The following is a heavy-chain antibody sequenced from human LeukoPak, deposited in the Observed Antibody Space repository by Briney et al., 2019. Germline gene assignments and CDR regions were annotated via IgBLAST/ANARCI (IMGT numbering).Heavy chain of an antibody. CDR2: ISVYNGNT. D-gene: IGHD5-24*01. Sequence: ASVKVSCKASGYTFTNYGISWVRQAPGQGLEWMGWISVYNGNTNYAQNVQGRVTMTTDTSTSTAYMELRSLRSDDTAVYYCAGGRDGYNPTADYWGQGTLVTVSS. J-gene: IGHJ4*02. V-gene: IGHV1-18*01. CDR1: GYTFTNYG. CDR3: AGGRDGYNPTADY.